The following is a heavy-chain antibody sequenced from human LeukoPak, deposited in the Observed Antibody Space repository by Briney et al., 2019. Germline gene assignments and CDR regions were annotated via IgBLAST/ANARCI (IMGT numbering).Heavy chain of an antibody. CDR1: GGSININNDY. CDR3: ARVFAVPYFDY. V-gene: IGHV4-39*07. Sequence: SETLSLTCSVSGGSININNDYWAWVRQPPGKGLEWVGGIYYTGNTFYNPSLQSRVTISVDTSKNQFSLKLKSVTAAATAVYYCARVFAVPYFDYWGQGTLVTVSS. D-gene: IGHD6-19*01. J-gene: IGHJ4*02. CDR2: IYYTGNT.